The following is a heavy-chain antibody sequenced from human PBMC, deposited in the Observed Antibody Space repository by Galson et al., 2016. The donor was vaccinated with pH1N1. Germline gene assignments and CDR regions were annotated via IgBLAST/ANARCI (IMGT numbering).Heavy chain of an antibody. Sequence: SVKVSCKVSGYLLTELSIFWVRQAPGKGLEWMGGFTAEDGGTVYAQKLQGRVTMTEDTSTDTAYMELSSLRYEDTAVYYCATNSIDYYYYYMDVWGKGTTVTVSS. CDR2: FTAEDGGT. J-gene: IGHJ6*03. D-gene: IGHD4-23*01. CDR3: ATNSIDYYYYYMDV. CDR1: GYLLTELS. V-gene: IGHV1-24*01.